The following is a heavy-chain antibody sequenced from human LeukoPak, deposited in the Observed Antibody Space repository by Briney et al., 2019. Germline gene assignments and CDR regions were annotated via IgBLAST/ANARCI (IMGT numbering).Heavy chain of an antibody. J-gene: IGHJ6*02. CDR1: GFTFSNFA. CDR2: MSYDGKNK. CDR3: ARDSSGWYDWSYYYYYGMDV. V-gene: IGHV3-30*04. Sequence: PGGSLRLSCAASGFTFSNFAMHWVRQAPGKGLEWVAVMSYDGKNKYYSDSVKGRFTISRDNSRNTLSLQMNSLRAEDTAVYYCARDSSGWYDWSYYYYYGMDVWGQGTTVTVSS. D-gene: IGHD6-19*01.